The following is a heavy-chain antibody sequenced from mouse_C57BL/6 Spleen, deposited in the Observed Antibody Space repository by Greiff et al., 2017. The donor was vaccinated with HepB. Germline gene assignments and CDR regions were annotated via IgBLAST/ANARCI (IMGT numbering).Heavy chain of an antibody. CDR1: GYTFTSYW. CDR3: ARGYDFHWYFDV. D-gene: IGHD2-4*01. V-gene: IGHV1-52*01. J-gene: IGHJ1*03. Sequence: VQLQQSGAELVRPGSSVKLSCKASGYTFTSYWMHWVKQRPIQGLEWIGNIDPSDSETHYNQKFKDKATLTVDKSSSTAYMQLSSLTSEDSAVYYCARGYDFHWYFDVWGTGTTVTVSS. CDR2: IDPSDSET.